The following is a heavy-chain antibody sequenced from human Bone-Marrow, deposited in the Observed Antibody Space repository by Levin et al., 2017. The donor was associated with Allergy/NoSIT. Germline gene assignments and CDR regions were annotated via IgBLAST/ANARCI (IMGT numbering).Heavy chain of an antibody. CDR3: ARDGVGTAAGTQ. CDR2: IYSGGDT. J-gene: IGHJ1*01. CDR1: GFTVSRNY. V-gene: IGHV3-66*01. Sequence: GGSLRLSCAASGFTVSRNYMSWVRQAPGKGLEWVSLIYSGGDTQYADSVKGRFTISSDNSKNTLYLQMNSLRADDTAVYYCARDGVGTAAGTQWGQGSLVTVSS. D-gene: IGHD2-2*01.